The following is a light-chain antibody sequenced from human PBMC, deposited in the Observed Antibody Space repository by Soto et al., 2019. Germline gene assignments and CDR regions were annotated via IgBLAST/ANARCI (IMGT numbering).Light chain of an antibody. CDR2: EVS. CDR3: SSYTSRSTKV. J-gene: IGLJ3*02. Sequence: QSVLTQPASVSGSPGQSITISCTGSSSDVGGYKYVSWYQQYPGKVPKLMIYEVSNRPSGVSNRFSGSKSGNTASLTISGLQAEDEADYYCSSYTSRSTKVFGGGTKLTVL. V-gene: IGLV2-14*01. CDR1: SSDVGGYKY.